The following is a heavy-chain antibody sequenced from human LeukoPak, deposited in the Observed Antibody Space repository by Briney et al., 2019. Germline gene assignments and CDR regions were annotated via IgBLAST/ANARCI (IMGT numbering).Heavy chain of an antibody. D-gene: IGHD1-26*01. CDR2: INSDVCTT. V-gene: IGHV3-74*01. CDR3: ARYGRYRAFDI. Sequence: PGGSLRLSCAASGFTSSAYWMHWVRQVPGKGLVWVSRINSDVCTTNYADSVKGRFTISRDNAKNTIYLQMNSLRAEDTAVYYCARYGRYRAFDIWGPGTVVTVSS. CDR1: GFTSSAYW. J-gene: IGHJ3*02.